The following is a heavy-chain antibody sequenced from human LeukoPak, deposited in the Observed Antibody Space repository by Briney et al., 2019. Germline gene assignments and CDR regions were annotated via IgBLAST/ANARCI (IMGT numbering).Heavy chain of an antibody. CDR3: AKEAQYSGYANFDY. CDR2: IRYNGSNK. Sequence: GGSLRLSCAASGFTFSSYGMHWVRQAPGKGLEWVAFIRYNGSNKYYADSVKGRFTISRDNSKNTLYLQMNSLRAEDTAVYYCAKEAQYSGYANFDYWGQGTLVTVSS. CDR1: GFTFSSYG. V-gene: IGHV3-30*02. D-gene: IGHD5-12*01. J-gene: IGHJ4*02.